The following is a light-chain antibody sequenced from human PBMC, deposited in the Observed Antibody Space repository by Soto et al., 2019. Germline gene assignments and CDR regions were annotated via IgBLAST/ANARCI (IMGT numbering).Light chain of an antibody. CDR3: LQYNGYYRT. CDR1: QTISGW. CDR2: DAS. V-gene: IGKV1-5*01. Sequence: DIQMTQSPSTLSASVGDTVTITCRASQTISGWLAWYQQRPGKAPNLLIFDASTLESGVPSRFSGSGSGTPFTLTISSLQSDDFATYHCLQYNGYYRTFGQGTKVEIK. J-gene: IGKJ1*01.